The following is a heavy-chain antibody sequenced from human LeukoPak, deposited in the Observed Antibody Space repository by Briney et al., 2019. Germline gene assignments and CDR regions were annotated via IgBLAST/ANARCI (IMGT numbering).Heavy chain of an antibody. J-gene: IGHJ6*03. V-gene: IGHV3-21*01. CDR2: ISTGNNYI. CDR1: GFTFSGYP. Sequence: GGSLRLSCVVSGFTFSGYPMNWVRQAPGKGLEWVSSISTGNNYIYYADSVKGRFTISRDNAKNSLYLQMNSLRAEDTAVYYCARDLVRQSYYYYMDVWGKGTTVTISS. CDR3: ARDLVRQSYYYYMDV. D-gene: IGHD2-2*01.